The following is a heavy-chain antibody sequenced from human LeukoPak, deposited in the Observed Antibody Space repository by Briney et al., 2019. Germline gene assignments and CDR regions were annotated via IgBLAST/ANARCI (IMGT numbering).Heavy chain of an antibody. D-gene: IGHD3-10*01. CDR2: ISAYNGNT. CDR3: ARDPSYGSGSYYIFDP. Sequence: GESLKISCKGSGYIFTSYGISWVRQAPGQGLEWMGWISAYNGNTNYAQKLQGRVTMTTDTSTSTAYMELRSLRSDDTAVYYCARDPSYGSGSYYIFDPWGQGTLVTVSS. CDR1: GYIFTSYG. J-gene: IGHJ5*02. V-gene: IGHV1-18*01.